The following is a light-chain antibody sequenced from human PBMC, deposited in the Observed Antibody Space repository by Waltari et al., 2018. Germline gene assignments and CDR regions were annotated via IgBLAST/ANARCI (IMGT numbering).Light chain of an antibody. J-gene: IGLJ3*02. CDR2: GNN. CDR1: SSNIGAGYD. CDR3: QSYDNGLRGRV. Sequence: QSVLTQPPSVAGAPGQRVTISCTGSSSNIGAGYDVHWYQQFPGPAPKLLIYGNNDRPSGVPDRFSGSKSATSASLAITGLQADDEAEYHCQSYDNGLRGRVFGGGTKVTVL. V-gene: IGLV1-40*01.